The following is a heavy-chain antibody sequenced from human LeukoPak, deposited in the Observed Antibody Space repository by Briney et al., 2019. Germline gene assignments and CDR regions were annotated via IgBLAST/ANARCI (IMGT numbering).Heavy chain of an antibody. CDR2: ITGGGGNT. J-gene: IGHJ4*02. Sequence: HPGGSLRLSCAASGFTFSSYAMSWVRQAPGKGLEWVSVITGGGGNTYYADSVKGRFTISRDNSKNTLYLQMNSLRAEDTAIYFCAKGQVEYCSSSRCYPFDDWGQGTLVTVSS. V-gene: IGHV3-23*01. CDR3: AKGQVEYCSSSRCYPFDD. D-gene: IGHD2-15*01. CDR1: GFTFSSYA.